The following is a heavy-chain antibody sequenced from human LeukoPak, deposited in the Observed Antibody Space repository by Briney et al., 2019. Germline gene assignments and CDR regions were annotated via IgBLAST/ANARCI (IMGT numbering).Heavy chain of an antibody. D-gene: IGHD6-19*01. V-gene: IGHV3-30*04. CDR1: GFTFSSYE. CDR3: ARDLYSSGWPFDY. Sequence: GGSLRLSCAASGFTFSSYEMNWVRQAPGKGLEWVAVISYDGSNKYYADSVKGRFTISRDNSKNTLYLQMNSLRAEDTAVYYCARDLYSSGWPFDYWGQGTLVTVSS. CDR2: ISYDGSNK. J-gene: IGHJ4*02.